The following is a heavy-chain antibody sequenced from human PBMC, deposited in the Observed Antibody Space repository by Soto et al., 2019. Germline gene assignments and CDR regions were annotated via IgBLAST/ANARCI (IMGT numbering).Heavy chain of an antibody. Sequence: QVQLQESGPGLVKPSGTLSLTCAVSGGSISSSNWWSWVRQPPGKGLEWLGEIYHSGSTNHNPSLKSRVTLPVDKSTNQFSLKLSSVTAAATAVYYCASRVEPYYFDYWGQGTLVTVSS. CDR1: GGSISSSNW. D-gene: IGHD2-15*01. J-gene: IGHJ4*02. V-gene: IGHV4-4*02. CDR2: IYHSGST. CDR3: ASRVEPYYFDY.